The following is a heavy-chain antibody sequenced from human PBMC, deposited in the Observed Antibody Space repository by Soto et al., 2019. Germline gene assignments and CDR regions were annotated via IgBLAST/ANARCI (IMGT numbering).Heavy chain of an antibody. CDR2: ISYDGSNK. V-gene: IGHV3-30*18. Sequence: GGSLRLSCAASGFTFSSYGMHWVRQAPGKGLEWVAVISYDGSNKYYADSVKGRFTISRDNSKNTLYLQMNSLRAEDTAVYYCAKEEADYFGSGSYYNYHYYGMDVWGQGTTVTVSS. CDR1: GFTFSSYG. CDR3: AKEEADYFGSGSYYNYHYYGMDV. D-gene: IGHD3-10*01. J-gene: IGHJ6*02.